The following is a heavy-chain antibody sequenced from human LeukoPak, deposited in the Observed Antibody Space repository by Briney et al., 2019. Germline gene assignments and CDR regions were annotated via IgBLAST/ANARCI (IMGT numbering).Heavy chain of an antibody. Sequence: GGSLRLSCAASGFNFRTYSMNWVRLAPGKGLEWLSYINADSKTIYYADSVKGRFTISRDNAKNSLYLQINSLRAEDTAVYYCASRAIGWYQDGNYFDPWGQGTLVTVS. CDR1: GFNFRTYS. J-gene: IGHJ5*02. V-gene: IGHV3-48*04. CDR3: ASRAIGWYQDGNYFDP. D-gene: IGHD1-7*01. CDR2: INADSKTI.